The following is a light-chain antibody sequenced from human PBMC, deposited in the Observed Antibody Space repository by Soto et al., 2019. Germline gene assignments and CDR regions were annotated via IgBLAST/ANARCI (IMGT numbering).Light chain of an antibody. Sequence: DIQMSQSPSSLSASVGDRVTITFRASQSIISYLNWYHQKPGKAPKLLIYAASNLQSGVPSRFSGSGSGTDFTLTISSLQPEDFATYYCQQSYSTPLLTVGGGTKVDIK. CDR1: QSIISY. CDR3: QQSYSTPLLT. V-gene: IGKV1-39*01. CDR2: AAS. J-gene: IGKJ4*01.